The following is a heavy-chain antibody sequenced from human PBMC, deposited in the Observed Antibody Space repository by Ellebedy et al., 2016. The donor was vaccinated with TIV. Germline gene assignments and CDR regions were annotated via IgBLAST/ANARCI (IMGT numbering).Heavy chain of an antibody. CDR2: ISYDGSER. V-gene: IGHV3-30*18. CDR3: AKEAYDILTGSQMYGMDV. J-gene: IGHJ6*02. CDR1: GFTFGSYG. D-gene: IGHD3-9*01. Sequence: GESLKISCAASGFTFGSYGIHWVRQAPDKGLEWVAFISYDGSERLYADSVKGRFTISRDNSENTLYVHMNSLRAEDTAVYYCAKEAYDILTGSQMYGMDVWGQGTTVTVSS.